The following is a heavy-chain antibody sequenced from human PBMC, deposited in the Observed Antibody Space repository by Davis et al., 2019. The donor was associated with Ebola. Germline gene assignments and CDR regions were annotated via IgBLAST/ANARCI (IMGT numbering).Heavy chain of an antibody. CDR3: ARLTNTYYYYGMDV. CDR2: INHSGST. J-gene: IGHJ6*02. D-gene: IGHD1/OR15-1a*01. V-gene: IGHV4-34*01. CDR1: GGSFSGYY. Sequence: MPGGSLRLSCAVYGGSFSGYYWSWIRQPPGKGLEWIGEINHSGSTNYNPSLKSRVTISVDTSKNQFSLKLSSVTAADTAVYYCARLTNTYYYYGMDVWGQGTTVTVSS.